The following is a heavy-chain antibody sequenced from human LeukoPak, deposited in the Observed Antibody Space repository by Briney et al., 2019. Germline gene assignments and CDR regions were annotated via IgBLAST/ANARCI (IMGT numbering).Heavy chain of an antibody. CDR2: ISTSGGST. D-gene: IGHD5-24*01. V-gene: IGHV3-23*01. CDR3: AKVEMATIALTDY. CDR1: GFTFSSHA. Sequence: GGSLRLSCAASGFTFSSHAMSWVRQAPGKGLEWVSAISTSGGSTYYADSVKGRFTISRDNSKNTLYLQMNSLRAEDTAVYYCAKVEMATIALTDYWGQGTLVTVSS. J-gene: IGHJ4*02.